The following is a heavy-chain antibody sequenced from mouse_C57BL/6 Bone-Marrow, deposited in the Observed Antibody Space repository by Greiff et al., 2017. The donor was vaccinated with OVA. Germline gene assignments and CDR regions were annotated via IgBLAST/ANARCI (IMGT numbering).Heavy chain of an antibody. CDR3: AREDYDYDASF. D-gene: IGHD2-4*01. J-gene: IGHJ3*01. V-gene: IGHV5-12*01. CDR1: GFTFSDYY. Sequence: EVQLVESGGGLVQPGGSLKLSCAASGFTFSDYYMYWVRQTPEKRLEWVAYISNGGGSTYYPDTVKGRFTICRDNAKNTLYLQMSRLKSEDTAMYDCAREDYDYDASFWGQGTLVTVSA. CDR2: ISNGGGST.